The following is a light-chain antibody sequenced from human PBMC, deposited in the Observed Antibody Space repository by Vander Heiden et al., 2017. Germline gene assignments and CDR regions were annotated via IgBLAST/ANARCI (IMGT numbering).Light chain of an antibody. CDR2: AAS. CDR3: QQSYSTPLT. J-gene: IGKJ4*01. CDR1: QSISSY. V-gene: IGKV1-39*01. Sequence: IQMTQSPSPLSASVADRVTIPCGACQSISSYLTWYQQKPGKAPKLLIYAASSLQSGGPSRFSGSGSGTDFTLTISSLQSEDFATYYCQQSYSTPLTFGGGTKVEIK.